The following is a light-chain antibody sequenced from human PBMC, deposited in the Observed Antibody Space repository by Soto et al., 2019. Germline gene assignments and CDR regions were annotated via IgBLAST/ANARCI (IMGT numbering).Light chain of an antibody. CDR1: QSVFYSSNNKKY. V-gene: IGKV4-1*01. J-gene: IGKJ4*01. CDR3: QQYYSTPLT. CDR2: WAS. Sequence: DIVMTQSPDSLAVSLGERATINCKSSQSVFYSSNNKKYLAWYQQKPGQPPKLLIHWASTRKSAVPDRFSGSGSGTDFTLTISSLQAEDVAVYYCQQYYSTPLTFGGGTKVEIK.